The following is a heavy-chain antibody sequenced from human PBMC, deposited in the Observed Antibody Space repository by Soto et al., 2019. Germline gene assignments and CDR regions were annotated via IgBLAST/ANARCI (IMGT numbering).Heavy chain of an antibody. Sequence: QVQLVESGGGVVQPGRSLRLSCAASGFTFSSYAMHWVRQAPGKGLEWVAVISYDGSNKYYADSVKGRFTISRDNSKNTLYLQMNSLRAEDTAVYYCARDTEPTSTTVVTPGASHYFDYWGQGTLVTVSS. D-gene: IGHD4-17*01. J-gene: IGHJ4*02. CDR2: ISYDGSNK. V-gene: IGHV3-30-3*01. CDR1: GFTFSSYA. CDR3: ARDTEPTSTTVVTPGASHYFDY.